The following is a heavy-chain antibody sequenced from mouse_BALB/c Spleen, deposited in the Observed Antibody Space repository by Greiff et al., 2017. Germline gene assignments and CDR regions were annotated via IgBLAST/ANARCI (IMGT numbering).Heavy chain of an antibody. CDR2: INPYNDGT. D-gene: IGHD2-14*01. J-gene: IGHJ4*01. CDR1: GYTFTSYV. V-gene: IGHV1-14*01. Sequence: VQLKESGPELVKPGASVKMSCKASGYTFTSYVMHWVKQKPGQGLEWIGYINPYNDGTKYNEKFKGKATLTSDKSSSTAYMELSSLTSEDSAVYYCAISYWYDAGYAMDYWGQGTSVTVSS. CDR3: AISYWYDAGYAMDY.